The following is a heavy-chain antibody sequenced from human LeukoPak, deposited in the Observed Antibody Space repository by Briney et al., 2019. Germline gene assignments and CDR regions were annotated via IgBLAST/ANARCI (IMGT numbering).Heavy chain of an antibody. V-gene: IGHV1-46*01. CDR3: ARDNSVEDTAWWFDP. CDR1: VYTFTSYY. J-gene: IGHJ5*02. CDR2: INPSGGST. D-gene: IGHD4-23*01. Sequence: ASVKVSCKASVYTFTSYYMHWVRQAPGQGLEWMGIINPSGGSTSYAQKFQGRVTMTRDMSTSTDYMELSSLRSEDTAVYYCARDNSVEDTAWWFDPWGQGTLVTVSS.